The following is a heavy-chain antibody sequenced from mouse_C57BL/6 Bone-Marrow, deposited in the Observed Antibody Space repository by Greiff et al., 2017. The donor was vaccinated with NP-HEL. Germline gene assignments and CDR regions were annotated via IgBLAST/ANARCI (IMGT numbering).Heavy chain of an antibody. Sequence: EVNVVESGGGLVQPGGSLSLSCAASGFTFTDYYMSWVRQPPGKALEWLGFIRNKANGYTTEYSASVKGRFTISRDNSQSILYLQMNALRAEDSATYYCARSPLYYYLDWYFDVWGTGTTVTVSS. J-gene: IGHJ1*03. V-gene: IGHV7-3*01. CDR1: GFTFTDYY. CDR3: ARSPLYYYLDWYFDV. D-gene: IGHD1-1*01. CDR2: IRNKANGYTT.